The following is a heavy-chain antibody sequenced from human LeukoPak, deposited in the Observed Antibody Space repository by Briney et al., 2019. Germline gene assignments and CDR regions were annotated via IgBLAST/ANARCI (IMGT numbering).Heavy chain of an antibody. D-gene: IGHD2-15*01. CDR2: IGTAGDT. Sequence: PGESLRLSCAASGLTFSRYDMHWVRHATGKGLEWVSTIGTAGDTYYTDSVKGRFTISRENAMNSLYLQMNSLRAGDTAMYYCARELCSGGSCYVDYWGQGTLVTVS. CDR1: GLTFSRYD. V-gene: IGHV3-13*01. CDR3: ARELCSGGSCYVDY. J-gene: IGHJ4*02.